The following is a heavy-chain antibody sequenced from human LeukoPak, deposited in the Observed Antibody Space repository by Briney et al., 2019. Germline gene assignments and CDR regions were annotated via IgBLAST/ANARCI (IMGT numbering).Heavy chain of an antibody. CDR1: GFTFSSYG. J-gene: IGHJ4*02. CDR3: AKDTYYYDSSGYPHPDY. V-gene: IGHV3-30*18. Sequence: GSLRLSCAASGFTFSSYGMHWVRQAPGKGLERVAVISYDGSNKYYADAVKGRFTISRDKSKNTLYLQMNSLRAEDTAVYYCAKDTYYYDSSGYPHPDYWGQGTLVTVSS. CDR2: ISYDGSNK. D-gene: IGHD3-22*01.